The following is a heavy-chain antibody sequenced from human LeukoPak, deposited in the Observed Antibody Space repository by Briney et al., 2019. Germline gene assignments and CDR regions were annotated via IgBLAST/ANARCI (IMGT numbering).Heavy chain of an antibody. Sequence: ASVKVSCKASGYTFTSYDINWVRQATGQGLEWMGWMNPNSGNTGYAQKFQGRVTITADESTSTAYMELSSLRSEDTAVYYCAGSDTAMVRGMDVWGQGTTVTVSS. CDR1: GYTFTSYD. J-gene: IGHJ6*02. CDR3: AGSDTAMVRGMDV. V-gene: IGHV1-8*01. CDR2: MNPNSGNT. D-gene: IGHD5-18*01.